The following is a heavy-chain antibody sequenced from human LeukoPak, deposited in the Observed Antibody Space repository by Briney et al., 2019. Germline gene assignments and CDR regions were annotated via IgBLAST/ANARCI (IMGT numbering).Heavy chain of an antibody. Sequence: SETLSLTCAVYGGSFSGYYWSWIRQPPGKGLEWIGEINHSGSTNYNPSLKSRVTISVDTSKNQFSLKLSSVTAADTAVYYCARKKFGPQLNWGQGTLVTVSS. CDR2: INHSGST. CDR3: ARKKFGPQLN. D-gene: IGHD1-1*01. V-gene: IGHV4-34*01. CDR1: GGSFSGYY. J-gene: IGHJ4*02.